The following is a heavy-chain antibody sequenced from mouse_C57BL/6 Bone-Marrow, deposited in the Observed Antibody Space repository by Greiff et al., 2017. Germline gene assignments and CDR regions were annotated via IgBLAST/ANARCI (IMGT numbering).Heavy chain of an antibody. Sequence: EVQLVESGGDLVKPGGSLKLSCAASGFTFSSYGMSWVRQTPDKRLEWVATISSGGSYTYYPDSVKGRFTISRDNAKNTLYLQMSSLKSEDTAMYYCARQGYVYPDNWGQNATLTVSS. D-gene: IGHD2-10*02. CDR2: ISSGGSYT. CDR1: GFTFSSYG. J-gene: IGHJ2*01. V-gene: IGHV5-6*01. CDR3: ARQGYVYPDN.